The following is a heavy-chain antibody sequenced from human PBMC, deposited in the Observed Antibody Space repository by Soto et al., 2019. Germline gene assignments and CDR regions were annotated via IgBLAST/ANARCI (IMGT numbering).Heavy chain of an antibody. J-gene: IGHJ6*02. CDR2: MNLNGGNT. Sequence: QVQLVQSGAEVKKPGASVKVSCKASGYTFTSYDINWVRQATGQGLEWMGWMNLNGGNTGYAQKFEGRVTMTRNTSKGTAYMGLRRLRSEYTDVYYCAREKSYGMDVWGQGTTVTVSS. CDR3: AREKSYGMDV. CDR1: GYTFTSYD. V-gene: IGHV1-8*01.